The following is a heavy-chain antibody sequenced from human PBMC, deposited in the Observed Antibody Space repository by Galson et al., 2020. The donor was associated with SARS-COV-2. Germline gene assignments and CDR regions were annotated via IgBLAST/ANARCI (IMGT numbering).Heavy chain of an antibody. CDR3: ARALAGPYYFDY. CDR1: GFTFSSYW. V-gene: IGHV3-74*01. Sequence: TGGSLRLSCAASGFTFSSYWMHWVRQAPGKGLVWVSRVNTDGSTTNYAGSVKGRFTISRDNAKNTLYLQMNSLRAEDTAVYYCARALAGPYYFDYWGQGTLVTVSS. J-gene: IGHJ4*02. CDR2: VNTDGSTT.